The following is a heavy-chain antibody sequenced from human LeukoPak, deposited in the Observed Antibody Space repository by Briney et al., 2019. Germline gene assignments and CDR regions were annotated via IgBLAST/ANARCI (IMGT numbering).Heavy chain of an antibody. D-gene: IGHD3-9*01. J-gene: IGHJ4*02. V-gene: IGHV1-58*02. Sequence: SVKVSCKASGFTFTSSAMQWVRQARGQRLEWIGWIVVGSGNTNYAQKFQERVTITRDMSTSTAYMELSSLRSEDTAVYYCARGARGADDILTGYYQYWGQGTLVTVSS. CDR3: ARGARGADDILTGYYQY. CDR1: GFTFTSSA. CDR2: IVVGSGNT.